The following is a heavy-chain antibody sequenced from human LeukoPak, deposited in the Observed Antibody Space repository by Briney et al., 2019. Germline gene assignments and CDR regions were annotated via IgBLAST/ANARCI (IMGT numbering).Heavy chain of an antibody. D-gene: IGHD3-3*01. Sequence: PGGSLRLSCAASGFTFSDHYMDWIRQAPGKGLEWVGRIRNRVNDYITEYAASVKDRFTISRDDSENLLFLQMNSLKSEDTAVYYCARGVPYASWSGPHYSDYWGQGTLVTVSS. CDR3: ARGVPYASWSGPHYSDY. J-gene: IGHJ4*02. CDR2: IRNRVNDYIT. CDR1: GFTFSDHY. V-gene: IGHV3-72*01.